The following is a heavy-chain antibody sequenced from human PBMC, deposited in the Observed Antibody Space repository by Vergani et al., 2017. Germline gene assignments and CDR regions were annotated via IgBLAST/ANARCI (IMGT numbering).Heavy chain of an antibody. CDR3: AREGFYDYVWGRYRLRGGYYFDY. CDR1: GYTFTSYA. D-gene: IGHD3-16*02. J-gene: IGHJ4*02. CDR2: INAGNGNT. Sequence: QVQLVQSGAEVKKPGASVKVSCKASGYTFTSYAMHWVRQAPGQRLERMGWINAGNGNTKYSQKFQGRVTITRDTSASTAYMELSSLRSEDTAVYYCAREGFYDYVWGRYRLRGGYYFDYWGQGTLVTVSS. V-gene: IGHV1-3*01.